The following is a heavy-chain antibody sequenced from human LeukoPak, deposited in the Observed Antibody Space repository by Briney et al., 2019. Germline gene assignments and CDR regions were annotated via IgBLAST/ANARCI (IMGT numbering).Heavy chain of an antibody. CDR2: INHSGST. CDR1: GGSFSGYY. V-gene: IGHV4-34*01. D-gene: IGHD4-17*01. CDR3: ARDSEGGEPDY. Sequence: SETLSLTCAVYGGSFSGYYWSWIRQPPGKGLEWIGEINHSGSTNYNPSLKSRVTISVDTSKNQFSLKLSSVTAADTAVYYCARDSEGGEPDYWGQGTLVTVSS. J-gene: IGHJ4*02.